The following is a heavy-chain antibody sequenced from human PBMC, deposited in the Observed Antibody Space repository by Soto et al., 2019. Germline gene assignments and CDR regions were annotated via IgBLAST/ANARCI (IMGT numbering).Heavy chain of an antibody. D-gene: IGHD2-21*02. CDR1: GFSFTTSGVG. Sequence: QITLKESGPTLVKPTQTLTLSCTFSGFSFTTSGVGVGWIRQPPGKALEWLALILWDDDERYSSSLKSRLTITKDTAXXXXXXIMXNXXPVXXATXXCAHRGHDFQDAFDVWGQGTMVTVSS. CDR2: ILWDDDE. J-gene: IGHJ3*01. V-gene: IGHV2-5*02. CDR3: AHRGHDFQDAFDV.